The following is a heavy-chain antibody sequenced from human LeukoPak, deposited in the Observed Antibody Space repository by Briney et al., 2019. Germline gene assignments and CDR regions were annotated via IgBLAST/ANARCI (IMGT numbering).Heavy chain of an antibody. Sequence: SETLSLTCTVSGGSISSYYWSWIRQPPGKGLEWIGYIYYSGSTNYNPSLKSRVTISVDTSKNQFSLKLSSVTAADTAVYYCAGYLRELDYWGQGTLVTASS. CDR1: GGSISSYY. CDR2: IYYSGST. CDR3: AGYLRELDY. V-gene: IGHV4-59*01. J-gene: IGHJ4*02.